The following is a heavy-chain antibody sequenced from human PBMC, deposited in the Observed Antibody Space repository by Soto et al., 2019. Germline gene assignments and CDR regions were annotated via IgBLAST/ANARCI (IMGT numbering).Heavy chain of an antibody. CDR1: GGSFSGYY. Sequence: QVQLQQWGAGLLKPSETLSLTCAVYGGSFSGYYWSWIRQPPGKGLEWIGEINHSGSTNYNPSLKSRVTISVDTSKNQFSLKLSSVTAADTAVYYCARRRPAGRYCSAGSCRATLRPVAGVYDYWGQGTLVTVSS. J-gene: IGHJ4*02. CDR3: ARRRPAGRYCSAGSCRATLRPVAGVYDY. D-gene: IGHD2-15*01. CDR2: INHSGST. V-gene: IGHV4-34*01.